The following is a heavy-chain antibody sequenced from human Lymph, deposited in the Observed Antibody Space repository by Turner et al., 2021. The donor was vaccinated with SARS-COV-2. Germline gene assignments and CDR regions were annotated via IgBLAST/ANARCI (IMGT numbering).Heavy chain of an antibody. CDR2: IYSGGST. J-gene: IGHJ6*02. Sequence: EVQLVESGGGLVQPGGSLRLSCAASGLTVSSNYMTWVRQAPGKGLEWVSVIYSGGSTYYADSVKGRFTISRHNSKKTMYLQMNSMRAEDTAVYYCARDLDTAGGMDVWGQGTTVTVSS. D-gene: IGHD5-18*01. CDR1: GLTVSSNY. CDR3: ARDLDTAGGMDV. V-gene: IGHV3-53*04.